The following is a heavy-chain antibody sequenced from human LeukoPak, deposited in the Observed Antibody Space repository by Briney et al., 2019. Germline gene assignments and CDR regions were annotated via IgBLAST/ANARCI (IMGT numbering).Heavy chain of an antibody. J-gene: IGHJ5*02. D-gene: IGHD6-6*01. CDR3: ATVPRLYSSSSSWFDP. CDR1: GYTLTELS. V-gene: IGHV1-24*01. Sequence: GASVKVSCKVSGYTLTELSMHWVRQAPGKGLEWMGGFDPEDGETIYAQKFQGRVTMTEDTSTDTAYMELSSLRSEDTAVYYCATVPRLYSSSSSWFDPWGQGTLVTVSS. CDR2: FDPEDGET.